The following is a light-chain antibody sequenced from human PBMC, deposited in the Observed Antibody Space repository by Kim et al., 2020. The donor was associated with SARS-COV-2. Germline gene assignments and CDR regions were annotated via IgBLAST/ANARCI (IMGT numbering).Light chain of an antibody. CDR3: QVWDNNSEYPVV. V-gene: IGLV3-21*02. J-gene: IGLJ2*01. CDR2: YDT. CDR1: SIGAKV. Sequence: PGQTAIITCGGDSIGAKVVHWYQQRPGQAPRVDLFYDTDRPSGTHQRFSGFNSGNTATLTIARVEGGDEADYYCQVWDNNSEYPVVFGGGTQLTVL.